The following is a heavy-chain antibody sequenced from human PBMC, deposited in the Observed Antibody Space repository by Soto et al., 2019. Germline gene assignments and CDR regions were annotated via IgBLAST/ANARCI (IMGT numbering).Heavy chain of an antibody. Sequence: SETLSLTCTVSGGSISSGGYYWSWIRQPPGKGLEWIGYIYYSGSTNYNPSLKSRVTISVDTSKNQFSLKLSSVTAADTAVYYCARVGFGLVPAATSYYYYYGMDVWGQGTTVTVSS. CDR2: IYYSGST. J-gene: IGHJ6*02. V-gene: IGHV4-61*08. CDR1: GGSISSGGYY. CDR3: ARVGFGLVPAATSYYYYYGMDV. D-gene: IGHD2-2*01.